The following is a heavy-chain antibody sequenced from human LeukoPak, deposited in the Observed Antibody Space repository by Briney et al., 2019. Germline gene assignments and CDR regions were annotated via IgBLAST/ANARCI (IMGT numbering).Heavy chain of an antibody. V-gene: IGHV4-34*01. Sequence: SETLSLTCAVYGGSFSGYYWSWIRQPPGKGLEWIGEINHSGSTNYNPSLKSRVTISVDTSKNQFSLKLSSVTAADTAVYYCARALSGWYGLGYWGQGTLVTVSS. D-gene: IGHD2-15*01. CDR1: GGSFSGYY. CDR3: ARALSGWYGLGY. CDR2: INHSGST. J-gene: IGHJ4*02.